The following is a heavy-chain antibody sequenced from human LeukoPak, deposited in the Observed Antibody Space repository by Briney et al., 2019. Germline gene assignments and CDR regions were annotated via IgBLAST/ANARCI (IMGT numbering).Heavy chain of an antibody. CDR3: AKDLRGGAVPGAIDY. CDR1: GFTFSNYS. D-gene: IGHD2-2*01. J-gene: IGHJ4*02. CDR2: IRFDERNK. V-gene: IGHV3-30*02. Sequence: GGSLRLSCAASGFTFSNYSMNWVRQAPGKGLQWVSFIRFDERNKYYADSVKGRFTVSRDTSKNTVYLQLNSLRPEDTAVYYCAKDLRGGAVPGAIDYWGQGTLVTVSS.